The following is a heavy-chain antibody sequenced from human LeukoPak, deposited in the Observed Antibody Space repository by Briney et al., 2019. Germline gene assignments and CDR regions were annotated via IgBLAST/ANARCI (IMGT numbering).Heavy chain of an antibody. CDR1: GFTFSDYY. CDR3: ASTRWETWYFHL. D-gene: IGHD1-26*01. J-gene: IGHJ2*01. CDR2: ISISGSII. Sequence: GGSLRLSCAASGFTFSDYYMSWIRQAPGKGLEWISYISISGSIIHYADSVKGRFTISRDNAKKSLYLQMNSLRAEDPAVYYCASTRWETWYFHLWGRGTLVTVSS. V-gene: IGHV3-11*01.